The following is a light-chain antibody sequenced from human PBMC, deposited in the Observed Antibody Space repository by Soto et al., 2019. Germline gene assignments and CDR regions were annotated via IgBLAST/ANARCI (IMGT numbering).Light chain of an antibody. J-gene: IGLJ2*01. CDR1: SSDVGGYIY. V-gene: IGLV2-14*01. CDR2: DVS. Sequence: QSVLTQPASVSGSPGQSITISCTGTSSDVGGYIYVSWYQQYPGKAPKLMIYDVSYRPSGVSNRFSGSKSGNTASLTISGLQAEDEADYYCSSYTSSSTVVFGGGTKLTVL. CDR3: SSYTSSSTVV.